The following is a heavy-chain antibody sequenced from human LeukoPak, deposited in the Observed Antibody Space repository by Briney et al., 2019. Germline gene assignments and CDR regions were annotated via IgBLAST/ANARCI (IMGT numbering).Heavy chain of an antibody. D-gene: IGHD3-22*01. CDR2: IYYSGST. CDR1: GGSTSSYY. CDR3: ARYDSSGYYYEY. J-gene: IGHJ4*02. V-gene: IGHV4-59*08. Sequence: SETLSLTCTVSGGSTSSYYWSWIRQPPGKGLEWIGYIYYSGSTNYNPSLKSRVTISVDTSKNQFSLKLRSVTAADTAVYYCARYDSSGYYYEYWGQRTLVTVSS.